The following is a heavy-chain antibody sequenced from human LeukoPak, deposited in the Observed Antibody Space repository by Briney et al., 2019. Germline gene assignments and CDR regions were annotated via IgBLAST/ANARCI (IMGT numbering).Heavy chain of an antibody. D-gene: IGHD2-2*01. V-gene: IGHV3-23*01. Sequence: QPGGSLRLSCAASGFTFSSYAMSWVRQAPGKGLDWVSAISGSGGSTYYADSVKGRFTISRDNSKNTLYLQMNSLRAEDTAVYYCAKSSPISGSSTSAIRWVDYWGQGTLVTVSS. CDR1: GFTFSSYA. CDR2: ISGSGGST. CDR3: AKSSPISGSSTSAIRWVDY. J-gene: IGHJ4*02.